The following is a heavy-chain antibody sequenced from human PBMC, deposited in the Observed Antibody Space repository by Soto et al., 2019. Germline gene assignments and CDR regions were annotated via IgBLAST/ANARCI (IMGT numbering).Heavy chain of an antibody. D-gene: IGHD6-13*01. V-gene: IGHV1-18*01. CDR3: ARDHHSSRTRYRGMDV. CDR2: ISAYNGNT. Sequence: VQLGQSGAEVKKPGASVKVSCKASGYTFTSYGISWVRQAPGQGLEWMGWISAYNGNTNYAQKLQGRVTRTTDTSTSKDYMELRSLRSDDTAVYYCARDHHSSRTRYRGMDVWGQGTKVTVSS. CDR1: GYTFTSYG. J-gene: IGHJ6*02.